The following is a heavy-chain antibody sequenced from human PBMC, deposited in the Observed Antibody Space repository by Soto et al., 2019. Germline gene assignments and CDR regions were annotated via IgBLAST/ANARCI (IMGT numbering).Heavy chain of an antibody. CDR1: GASITYGGYS. CDR2: INHLETT. V-gene: IGHV4-30-2*01. Sequence: SETLSLTCTVSGASITYGGYSWSWIRQTPGKGLEWIGYINHLETTFYNPSFESRLTLSIDRAKNQFSLNLNSMSAADRAVYFCARGGGSDSFDYWGQGILVTVST. CDR3: ARGGGSDSFDY. J-gene: IGHJ4*02. D-gene: IGHD1-26*01.